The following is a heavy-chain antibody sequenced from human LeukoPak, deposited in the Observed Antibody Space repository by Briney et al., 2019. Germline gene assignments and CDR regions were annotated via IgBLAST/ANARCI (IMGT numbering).Heavy chain of an antibody. CDR1: GGSISSGSNN. CDR2: IYTSSSS. D-gene: IGHD3-3*01. Sequence: SQTLTLTCTVSGGSISSGSNNWIWNPPPAGQGLEWIRRIYTSSSSNYNPYLRSRVIISVDTSKNQFTLKLSSVTAADTAVDYCARDLHGDWSDPWGQGTLVSVSS. CDR3: ARDLHGDWSDP. V-gene: IGHV4-61*02. J-gene: IGHJ5*02.